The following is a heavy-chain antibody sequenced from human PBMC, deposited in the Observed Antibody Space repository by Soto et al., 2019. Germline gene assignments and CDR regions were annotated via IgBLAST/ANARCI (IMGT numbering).Heavy chain of an antibody. D-gene: IGHD6-13*01. CDR2: INHSGST. Sequence: SETLSLTCAVYGGSFSGYYWSWIRQPPGKGLEWIGEINHSGSTNYNPSLKSRVTISEDTSKNQFSLKLSSVTAADTAVYYCAALAAAGTALNWFDPWGQGTLVTVSS. J-gene: IGHJ5*02. V-gene: IGHV4-34*01. CDR1: GGSFSGYY. CDR3: AALAAAGTALNWFDP.